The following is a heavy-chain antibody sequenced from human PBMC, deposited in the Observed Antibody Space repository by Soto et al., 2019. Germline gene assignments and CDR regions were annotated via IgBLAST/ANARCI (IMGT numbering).Heavy chain of an antibody. Sequence: QVQLVESGGGEVQPGRSLRLSCAASGFTFSNYGMNWVRQAPGKGLEWVAVIWSDGSNRYYGDSVKGRFTISRDNSKNPLYLQMDSLRAEDTAVYYCARDLARGYRYYAMYVWGQGTTVTVSS. D-gene: IGHD3-10*01. J-gene: IGHJ6*02. V-gene: IGHV3-33*01. CDR1: GFTFSNYG. CDR2: IWSDGSNR. CDR3: ARDLARGYRYYAMYV.